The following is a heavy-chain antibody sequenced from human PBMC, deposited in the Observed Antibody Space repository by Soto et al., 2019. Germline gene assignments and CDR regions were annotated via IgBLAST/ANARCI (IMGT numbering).Heavy chain of an antibody. CDR2: ISGSGGST. CDR1: GFTFSSYA. Sequence: GGSLRLSCAASGFTFSSYAMSWVRQAPGKGLEWVSAISGSGGSTYYADSVKGRFTISRDNSKNTLYLQMNSLRAEDTDVYYCAKSPLGYCSGGSCYPPHYFDYWGQGTLVTVSS. CDR3: AKSPLGYCSGGSCYPPHYFDY. V-gene: IGHV3-23*01. D-gene: IGHD2-15*01. J-gene: IGHJ4*02.